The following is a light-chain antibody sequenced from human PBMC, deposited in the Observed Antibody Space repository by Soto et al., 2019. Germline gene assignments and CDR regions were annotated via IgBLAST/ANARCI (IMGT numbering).Light chain of an antibody. J-gene: IGKJ3*01. CDR2: GAS. V-gene: IGKV3-15*01. CDR3: QQYNNWPPFT. CDR1: QSVSSN. Sequence: EIVMTQSPATLSVSPGARATLSCRASQSVSSNLAWYQQKPGQAPRLLIYGASTRATGFPARFSGSGSGTEFTLTISSLQSEDFAVYYCQQYNNWPPFTFGPGTKVDIK.